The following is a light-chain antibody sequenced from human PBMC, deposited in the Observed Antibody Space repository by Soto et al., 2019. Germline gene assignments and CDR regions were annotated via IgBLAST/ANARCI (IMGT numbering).Light chain of an antibody. J-gene: IGLJ3*02. CDR2: STN. CDR3: VLYMGTGISV. V-gene: IGLV8-61*01. CDR1: SGSVSTSYY. Sequence: QAVVTQEPSFSASPGRTVTLTCGLSSGSVSTSYYPSWYQLTPGQAPRTLIYSTNTRSSGVPNRFSGSILENKAALTITGAQADDESDYYCVLYMGTGISVFGGGTKLTVL.